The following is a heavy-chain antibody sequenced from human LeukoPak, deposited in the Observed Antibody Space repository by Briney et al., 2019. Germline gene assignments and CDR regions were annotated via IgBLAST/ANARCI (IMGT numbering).Heavy chain of an antibody. J-gene: IGHJ4*02. CDR3: ARENIAATTFDY. V-gene: IGHV3-21*01. D-gene: IGHD6-13*01. CDR1: GFTFSSYN. Sequence: PGGSLRLSCAASGFTFSSYNMNWVRQAPGKGLEWVSSISSSSSYIYYADSVKGRFTISRDNAKNSLYLQMNSLRAEDTAVYYCARENIAATTFDYWGQGTLVTVSS. CDR2: ISSSSSYI.